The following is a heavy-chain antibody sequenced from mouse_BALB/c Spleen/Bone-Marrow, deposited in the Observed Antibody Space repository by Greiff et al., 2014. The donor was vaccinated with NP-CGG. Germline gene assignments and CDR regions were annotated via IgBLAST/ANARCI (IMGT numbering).Heavy chain of an antibody. J-gene: IGHJ3*01. V-gene: IGHV5-6*01. Sequence: EVQLVESGGDLVKPGGSLKLSCAASGFTFSSYGMSWVRQTPDKRLEWVATISSGGSYTYYPDSVKGRFTISRDNAKNTLYLQMSSLKSEDTAMYYCARQEITTRNAWLAYWGQGTLVTVSA. CDR2: ISSGGSYT. CDR3: ARQEITTRNAWLAY. D-gene: IGHD2-4*01. CDR1: GFTFSSYG.